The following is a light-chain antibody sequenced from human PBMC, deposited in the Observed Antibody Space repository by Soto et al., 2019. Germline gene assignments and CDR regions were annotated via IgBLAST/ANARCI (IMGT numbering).Light chain of an antibody. Sequence: ETVLTQSPATLSLSPGEGVTLSCWTSQSVGNRLAWYQHKPGQAPRILISGVYNRAAGIPDRFSGRGSGTDFTLTINRLEPEDFALYYCQKYGTSPITCGQGTRLEIK. V-gene: IGKV3-20*01. CDR1: QSVGNR. CDR2: GVY. CDR3: QKYGTSPIT. J-gene: IGKJ5*01.